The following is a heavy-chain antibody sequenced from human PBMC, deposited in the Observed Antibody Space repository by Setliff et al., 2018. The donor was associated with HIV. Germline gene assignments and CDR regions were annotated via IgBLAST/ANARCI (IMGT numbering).Heavy chain of an antibody. CDR1: GGSVSDTSYY. J-gene: IGHJ4*02. D-gene: IGHD5-12*01. Sequence: SETLSLTRTVSGGSVSDTSYYWGWIRQPPGKGLEWLANVYYSGGTYYNPSLNSRVTISVDTSRNQFSLKLTSVTAADTALYFCARLGDSGYDFRGYFDYWGQGKLVTVS. CDR2: VYYSGGT. CDR3: ARLGDSGYDFRGYFDY. V-gene: IGHV4-39*01.